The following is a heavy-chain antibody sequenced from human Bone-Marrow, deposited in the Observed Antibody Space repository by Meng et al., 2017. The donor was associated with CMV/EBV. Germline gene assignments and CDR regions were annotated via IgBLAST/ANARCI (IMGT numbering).Heavy chain of an antibody. CDR2: IYYSGSA. V-gene: IGHV4-59*01. CDR3: ARGWVDGMAV. CDR1: GGSISSYY. Sequence: SETLSLTCTVSGGSISSYYWSWIRQPPGKGLEWIGYIYYSGSANYNPSLKSRVTISVDTSKNQFSLKLSSVTAADTAVYYCARGWVDGMAVWGQGNTV. D-gene: IGHD1-26*01. J-gene: IGHJ6*02.